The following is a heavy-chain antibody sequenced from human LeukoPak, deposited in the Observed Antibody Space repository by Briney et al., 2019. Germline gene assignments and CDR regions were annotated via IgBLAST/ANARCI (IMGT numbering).Heavy chain of an antibody. CDR1: GFTVSSNY. V-gene: IGHV3-66*02. CDR3: ARGLDSSGWYYFDY. Sequence: GGSLRLSCAVSGFTVSSNYMSWVRQAPGKGLEWVSVIYSGGSTYYADSVKGRFTISRDNSKNPLYLQMNSLRAEDTAVYYCARGLDSSGWYYFDYWGQGTLVTVSS. D-gene: IGHD6-19*01. CDR2: IYSGGST. J-gene: IGHJ4*02.